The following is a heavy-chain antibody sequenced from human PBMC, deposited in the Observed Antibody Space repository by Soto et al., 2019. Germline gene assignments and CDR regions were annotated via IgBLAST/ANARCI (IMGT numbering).Heavy chain of an antibody. CDR1: GFTFSSYW. D-gene: IGHD1-7*01. CDR3: VRGTPTPGLDY. J-gene: IGHJ4*02. CDR2: IKQDGSET. Sequence: EVQLVESGGGLVQPGGSLRLSCVVSGFTFSSYWMNWVRQAPGKGLEWVANIKQDGSETHYVDSVKGRFTISRDNAKNSLYPQMNSLRAEDTAVYYCVRGTPTPGLDYWGQGTLVTVSS. V-gene: IGHV3-7*03.